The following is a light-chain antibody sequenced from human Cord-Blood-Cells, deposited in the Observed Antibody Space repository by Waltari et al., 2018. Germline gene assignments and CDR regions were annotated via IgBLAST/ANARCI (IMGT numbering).Light chain of an antibody. CDR1: KLGDKY. CDR3: QAWDSSTWV. CDR2: QDS. Sequence: SYELTQPPSVSVSPGRTASITCSGDKLGDKYVGWYQQKPGQSPVLVIYQDSKLPSGIPERFSGSNSGNTATLTISGTQAMDEADYYCQAWDSSTWVFGGGTKLTVL. J-gene: IGLJ3*02. V-gene: IGLV3-1*01.